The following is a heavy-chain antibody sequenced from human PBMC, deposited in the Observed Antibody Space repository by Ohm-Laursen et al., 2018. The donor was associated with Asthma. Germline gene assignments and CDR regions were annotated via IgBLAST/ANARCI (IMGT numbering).Heavy chain of an antibody. V-gene: IGHV4-34*08. CDR3: VASRQSAWGWDL. D-gene: IGHD1-26*01. Sequence: SQTLSLTWAASGDSFGAYYFSWIRQLPGQGLEWIGEITHAGYANYNASLESRVTISVDTSKEQFSMIVNSVTHADTAVYFCVASRQSAWGWDLWGQGTLVTVSS. CDR2: ITHAGYA. J-gene: IGHJ4*02. CDR1: GDSFGAYY.